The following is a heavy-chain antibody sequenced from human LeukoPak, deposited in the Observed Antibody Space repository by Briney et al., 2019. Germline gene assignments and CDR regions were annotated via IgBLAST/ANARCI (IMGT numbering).Heavy chain of an antibody. D-gene: IGHD3-22*01. CDR1: GGSISSYY. CDR2: IYYSGST. V-gene: IGHV4-59*08. J-gene: IGHJ4*02. CDR3: ARHLFGNGYYPDY. Sequence: SETLSLTCTVSGGSISSYYWSWIRQPPGKGLEWIGYIYYSGSTNYNPSLKSRVTISVDTSKNQFSLKLSSVTAADTAVYYCARHLFGNGYYPDYWGQGTLVTVSS.